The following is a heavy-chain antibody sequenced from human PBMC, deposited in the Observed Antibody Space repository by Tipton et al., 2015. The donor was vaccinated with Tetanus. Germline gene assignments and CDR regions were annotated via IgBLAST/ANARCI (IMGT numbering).Heavy chain of an antibody. J-gene: IGHJ5*02. CDR1: GASIKNSPYF. CDR3: ARDQGGGRVARLNWFDP. Sequence: GLVKPSETLSLTCSVSGASIKNSPYFWNWIRHSPGKGLEWIGYIYYSGSTFYNPSLKSRVTMSVDTSKNQFSLNLTSVTAADTAVYYCARDQGGGRVARLNWFDPWGQGTLVTVSS. D-gene: IGHD3-16*01. V-gene: IGHV4-30-4*01. CDR2: IYYSGST.